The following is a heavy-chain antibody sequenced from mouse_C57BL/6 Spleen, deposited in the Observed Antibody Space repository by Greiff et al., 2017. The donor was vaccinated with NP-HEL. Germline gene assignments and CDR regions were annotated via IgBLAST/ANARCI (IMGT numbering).Heavy chain of an antibody. CDR2: INPNNGGT. CDR3: AREGITTVVATGDY. D-gene: IGHD1-1*01. V-gene: IGHV1-26*01. CDR1: GYTFTDYY. Sequence: VQLQQSGPELVKPGASVKISCKASGYTFTDYYMNWVKQSHGKSLEWIGDINPNNGGTSYNQKFKGKATLTVDKSSSTAYMELRSLTSEDSAVYYCAREGITTVVATGDYWGQGTTLTVSS. J-gene: IGHJ2*01.